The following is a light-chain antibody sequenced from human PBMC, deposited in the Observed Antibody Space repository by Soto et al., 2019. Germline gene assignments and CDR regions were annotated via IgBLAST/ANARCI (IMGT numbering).Light chain of an antibody. J-gene: IGLJ1*01. Sequence: QSVLTQPPSASGAPGQRVTISCSGSSSNIGSNTVNWYQQLPGTAPKLLIYKNNQRPSGVPDRLSGSKSGTSASLAISGLQSEDGADYYCAAWDDSLNGYVFGSGTKVTVL. CDR3: AAWDDSLNGYV. CDR1: SSNIGSNT. CDR2: KNN. V-gene: IGLV1-44*01.